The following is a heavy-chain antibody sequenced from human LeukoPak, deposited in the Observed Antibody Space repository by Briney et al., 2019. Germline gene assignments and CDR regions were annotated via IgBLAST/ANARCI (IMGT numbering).Heavy chain of an antibody. J-gene: IGHJ4*02. Sequence: SETLSLTCAVSGYSISSGYYWGWIRQPPGKGLEWIGSIYHSGSTYYNPSLKSRVTISVDTSKNQFSLKLSSVTAADTAVYSCASSPRVSGPPSHWGQGTLVTVSS. CDR2: IYHSGST. CDR1: GYSISSGYY. D-gene: IGHD5/OR15-5a*01. V-gene: IGHV4-38-2*01. CDR3: ASSPRVSGPPSH.